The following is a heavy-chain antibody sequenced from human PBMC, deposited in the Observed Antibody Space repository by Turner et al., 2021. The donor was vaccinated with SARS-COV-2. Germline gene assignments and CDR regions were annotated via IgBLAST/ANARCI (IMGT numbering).Heavy chain of an antibody. J-gene: IGHJ5*02. D-gene: IGHD2-21*01. CDR2: IYTNGST. CDR1: AVAISTYY. Sequence: QVHLQESAPGLVKSSETLSLPCTVSAVAISTYYWSEIRQPAGKGQEWIGRIYTNGSTNYKPSLKSRATKSVDTSKNQCSLKLSSVTAADTAVYYCAREVIALPHNWFDPWGQGTLVTVSS. CDR3: AREVIALPHNWFDP. V-gene: IGHV4-4*07.